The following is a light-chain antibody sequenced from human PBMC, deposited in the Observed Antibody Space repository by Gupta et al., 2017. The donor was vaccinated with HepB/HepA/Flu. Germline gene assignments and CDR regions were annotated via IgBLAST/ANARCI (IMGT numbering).Light chain of an antibody. J-gene: IGLJ2*01. CDR1: SSNIGAGYD. Sequence: QSVLTQPPSVSGAPGQRVTISCTGSSSNIGAGYDVHWYQQLPGPAPKLLIYGNSNRPSGVPDRFSGSKAATSAYLDITGLQAEDEADYYGQYYDSSMSGWVFGGGTKLTVL. CDR3: QYYDSSMSGWV. CDR2: GNS. V-gene: IGLV1-40*01.